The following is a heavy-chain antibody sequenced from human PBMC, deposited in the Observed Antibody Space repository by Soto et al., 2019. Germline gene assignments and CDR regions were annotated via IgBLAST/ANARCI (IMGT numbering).Heavy chain of an antibody. Sequence: EVQLLESGGGLVQPGGSLRLSCAASGFTFSSYAMSWVRQAPGKGLEWVSAISGSGGSTYYADSVKGRFTISRDNSKNTLYLQMNSLRAEDTAVYYCAKDLDDYYGSGSYWCRGDYYGMDVWGQGTTVTVSS. CDR2: ISGSGGST. CDR3: AKDLDDYYGSGSYWCRGDYYGMDV. D-gene: IGHD3-10*01. V-gene: IGHV3-23*01. CDR1: GFTFSSYA. J-gene: IGHJ6*02.